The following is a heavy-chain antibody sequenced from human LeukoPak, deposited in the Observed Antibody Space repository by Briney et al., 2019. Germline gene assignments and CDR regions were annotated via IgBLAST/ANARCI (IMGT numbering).Heavy chain of an antibody. CDR2: IYYSGST. J-gene: IGHJ4*02. D-gene: IGHD3-10*01. V-gene: IGHV4-61*08. CDR3: ASLGGSGSWNFGY. Sequence: SETLSLTCTVSGGSISSGDYYWSWIRQPPGKGLEWIGYIYYSGSTYYNPSLKSRATISLDTSKNQFSLRLSSVTAADTAVYYCASLGGSGSWNFGYWGQGALVTVSS. CDR1: GGSISSGDYY.